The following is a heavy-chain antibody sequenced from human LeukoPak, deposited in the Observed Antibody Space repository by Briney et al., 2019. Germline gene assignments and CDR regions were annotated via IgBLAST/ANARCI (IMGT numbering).Heavy chain of an antibody. CDR3: ARGCSSTSCYYYYYYMDV. J-gene: IGHJ6*03. V-gene: IGHV4-34*01. D-gene: IGHD2-2*01. CDR2: INHSGST. CDR1: GGSFSGYY. Sequence: SETLSLTCAVYGGSFSGYYWSWIRQPPGKGLGWIGEINHSGSTNYNPSLKSRVTISVDTSKNQFSLKLSSVTAADTAVYYCARGCSSTSCYYYYYYMDVWGKGTTVTVSS.